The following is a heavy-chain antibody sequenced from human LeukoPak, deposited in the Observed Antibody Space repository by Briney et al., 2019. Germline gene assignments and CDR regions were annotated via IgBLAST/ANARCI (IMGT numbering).Heavy chain of an antibody. J-gene: IGHJ5*02. D-gene: IGHD2-15*01. Sequence: SETLSLTCAVSGGSISSGGYSWSWIRQPPGKGLEWIGYIYHSGSTYYNPSLKSRVTISVDRSKNQFSLKLSSVTAADTAVYYCARDSYGRCSGGSCANWFDPWGQGTLVTVSS. V-gene: IGHV4-30-2*01. CDR2: IYHSGST. CDR1: GGSISSGGYS. CDR3: ARDSYGRCSGGSCANWFDP.